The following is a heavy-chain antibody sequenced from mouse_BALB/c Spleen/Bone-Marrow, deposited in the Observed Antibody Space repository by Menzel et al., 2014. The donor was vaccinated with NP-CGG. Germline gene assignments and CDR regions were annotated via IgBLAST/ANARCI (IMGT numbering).Heavy chain of an antibody. D-gene: IGHD2-14*01. J-gene: IGHJ2*01. V-gene: IGHV14-1*02. CDR1: GFNIKDYY. CDR3: GAYYRYEYYFDY. CDR2: IDPENGNT. Sequence: VQLQQSGAKLVRPGALVKLSCKASGFNIKDYYMHWVKQRPEQGLEWIGWIDPENGNTIYDPKFQGKASITADTSSNTAFLQLSSLTSEDTAVYYCGAYYRYEYYFDYWGQGTTLTVSS.